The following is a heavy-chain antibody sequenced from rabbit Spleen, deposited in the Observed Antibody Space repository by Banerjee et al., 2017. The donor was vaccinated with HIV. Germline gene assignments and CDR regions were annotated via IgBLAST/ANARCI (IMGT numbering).Heavy chain of an antibody. J-gene: IGHJ6*01. Sequence: QEQLVESGGDLVKPGASLTLTCTVSGFSFNSGYDMCWVRQAPGKGLEWVACAYAGSSGSTYSATWAKGRFTISKTSSTTVTLQMTSLTAADTATYFCARDAGTSFSTYGMDLWGQGTLVTVS. CDR3: ARDAGTSFSTYGMDL. D-gene: IGHD8-1*01. CDR1: GFSFNSGYD. CDR2: AYAGSSGST. V-gene: IGHV1S45*01.